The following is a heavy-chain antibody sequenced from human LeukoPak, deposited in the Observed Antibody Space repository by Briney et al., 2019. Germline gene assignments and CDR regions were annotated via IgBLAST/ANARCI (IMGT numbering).Heavy chain of an antibody. J-gene: IGHJ4*02. CDR2: ISSSSGTI. CDR3: AREGRWLQLSFDY. D-gene: IGHD5-24*01. CDR1: GFTFSTYS. Sequence: PGGSLRLSCAASGFTFSTYSMKWVRQAPGKGLEWVSYISSSSGTIYYADSVKGRFTISRDNSKNTLYLQMNSLRAEDTAVYYCAREGRWLQLSFDYWGQGTLVTVSS. V-gene: IGHV3-48*01.